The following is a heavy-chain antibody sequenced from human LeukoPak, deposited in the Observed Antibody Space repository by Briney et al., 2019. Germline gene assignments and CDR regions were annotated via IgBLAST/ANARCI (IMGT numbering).Heavy chain of an antibody. V-gene: IGHV1-46*01. CDR1: GYTFTSNY. Sequence: GASVKVSCKASGYTFTSNYIHWVRQAPGQGLEWMGMIYPRDGSTSYAQKFQGRVTVTRDTSTSTVHMELSSLRSEDTAVYYCASTTPGIAVAGSERFDYWGQGTLVTVSS. CDR3: ASTTPGIAVAGSERFDY. J-gene: IGHJ4*02. CDR2: IYPRDGST. D-gene: IGHD6-19*01.